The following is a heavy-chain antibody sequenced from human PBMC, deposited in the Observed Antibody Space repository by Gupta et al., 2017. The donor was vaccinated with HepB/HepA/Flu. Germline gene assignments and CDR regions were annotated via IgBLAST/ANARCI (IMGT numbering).Heavy chain of an antibody. Sequence: QVTLKESGPALVKPTQTLTLTCTFSGFSLSTSGMRVSWIRQPPGKALEWLARIDWDDDKFYSTSLKTRLTISKDTSKSQVVLTMTNMDPVDTASYYCARNPYFPDIVATTELDYYFDYWGQGTLVTVSS. CDR3: ARNPYFPDIVATTELDYYFDY. J-gene: IGHJ4*02. CDR2: IDWDDDK. D-gene: IGHD5-12*01. V-gene: IGHV2-70*04. CDR1: GFSLSTSGMR.